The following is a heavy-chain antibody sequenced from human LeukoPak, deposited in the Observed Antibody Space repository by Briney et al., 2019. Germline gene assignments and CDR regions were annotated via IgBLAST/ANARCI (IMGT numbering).Heavy chain of an antibody. V-gene: IGHV3-23*01. CDR1: GFTFSSYA. J-gene: IGHJ6*03. Sequence: GGSLRLSCAASGFTFSSYAMSWVRQAPGKGLEWVSAISGSGGSTYYADSVKGRFTISRDNSKNALYLQMNSLRAEDTAVYYCAKASWGHCSGGTCYAGYMDVWGKGTTVTVSS. D-gene: IGHD2-15*01. CDR2: ISGSGGST. CDR3: AKASWGHCSGGTCYAGYMDV.